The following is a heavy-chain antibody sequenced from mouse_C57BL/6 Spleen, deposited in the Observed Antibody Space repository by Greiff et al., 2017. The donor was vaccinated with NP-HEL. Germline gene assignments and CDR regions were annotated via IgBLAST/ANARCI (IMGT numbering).Heavy chain of an antibody. J-gene: IGHJ4*01. CDR1: GYTFTSYG. V-gene: IGHV1-81*01. CDR3: AREGSSGYPLAMDY. Sequence: VKLMESGAELARPGASVKLSCKASGYTFTSYGISWVKQRTGQGLEWIGEIYPRSGNTYYNEKFKGKATLTADKSSSTAYMELRSLTSEDSAVYFCAREGSSGYPLAMDYWGQGTSVTVSS. CDR2: IYPRSGNT. D-gene: IGHD3-2*02.